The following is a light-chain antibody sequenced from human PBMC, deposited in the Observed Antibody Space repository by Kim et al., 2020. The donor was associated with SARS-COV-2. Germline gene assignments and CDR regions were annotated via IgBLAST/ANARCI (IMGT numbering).Light chain of an antibody. CDR1: SSDVGGYNS. Sequence: GQSITISCPGTSSDVGGYNSVSWYQQYPGKVPKLIIYDVSKRPSGVSNRFSGSKSANTASLIISGLQAEDEADYYCNSYTASRLCVFGTGTKVTVL. V-gene: IGLV2-14*03. J-gene: IGLJ1*01. CDR3: NSYTASRLCV. CDR2: DVS.